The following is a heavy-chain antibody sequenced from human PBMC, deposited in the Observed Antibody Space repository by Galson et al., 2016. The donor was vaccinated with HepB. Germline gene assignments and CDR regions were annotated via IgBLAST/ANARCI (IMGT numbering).Heavy chain of an antibody. V-gene: IGHV3-30*04. CDR1: GFTFSDYS. J-gene: IGHJ5*02. CDR3: ARDGTPYFSSTSCYTGWFDP. Sequence: SLRLSCAASGFTFSDYSTHWVRQAPGKGLEWEAVMSYDGSEKYYADSLKGRFIISRDDFKNTLYLQMNNLRVEDTAVYYCARDGTPYFSSTSCYTGWFDPWGQGTLVTVSS. D-gene: IGHD2-2*01. CDR2: MSYDGSEK.